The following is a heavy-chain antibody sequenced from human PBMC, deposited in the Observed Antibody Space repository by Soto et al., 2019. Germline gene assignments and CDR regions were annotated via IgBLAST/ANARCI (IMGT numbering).Heavy chain of an antibody. CDR1: GGSISSGGYY. Sequence: QVQLQESGPGLVKPSQTLSLTCTVSGGSISSGGYYWSWIRQHPGKGLEWIGDIYYSGSTYYNPSLTTRVTISVDTSKNQFSLKLSSVTAADTAVYYCARWPQLEPRFDYWGQGTLVTVSS. CDR3: ARWPQLEPRFDY. D-gene: IGHD1-1*01. CDR2: IYYSGST. V-gene: IGHV4-31*03. J-gene: IGHJ4*02.